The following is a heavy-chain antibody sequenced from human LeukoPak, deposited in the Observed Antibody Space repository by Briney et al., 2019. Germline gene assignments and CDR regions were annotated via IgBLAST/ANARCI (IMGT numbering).Heavy chain of an antibody. CDR1: GFTFSAYN. V-gene: IGHV3-48*01. CDR2: ISGSSSAI. CDR3: ANLSGDY. J-gene: IGHJ4*02. Sequence: PGGSLRLSCAASGFTFSAYNMIWVRQAPGKGLEWLSYISGSSSAIYYADSVKGRFTISRDNSKNTLYLQMNSLRAEDTAVYYCANLSGDYWGQGTLVTVSS.